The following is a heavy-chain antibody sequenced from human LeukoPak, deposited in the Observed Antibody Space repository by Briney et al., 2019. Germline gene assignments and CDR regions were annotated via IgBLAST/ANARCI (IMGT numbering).Heavy chain of an antibody. D-gene: IGHD3-3*01. CDR2: ISVASNT. J-gene: IGHJ4*02. Sequence: GGSLRLSCAVSGLAFSSYAMSWVRQAPGKGLEWVSTISVASNTFYADSVKGRFTISRDNSRNTVYLQMTSLRADDTAVYYCADYGVSGVRNNFYWGQGTLVTVSS. V-gene: IGHV3-23*01. CDR1: GLAFSSYA. CDR3: ADYGVSGVRNNFY.